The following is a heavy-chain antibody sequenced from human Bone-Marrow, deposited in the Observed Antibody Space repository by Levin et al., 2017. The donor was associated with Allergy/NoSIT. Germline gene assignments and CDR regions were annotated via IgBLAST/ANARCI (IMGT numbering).Heavy chain of an antibody. CDR1: NGSISGFY. Sequence: SCTVSNGSISGFYWNWIRQSPGKGLEWIGYIYYSGSTNYNPSLRSRVTISLDTSKKQFSLKLTSVTAADTAVYYCATVHMKSGLRAFDIWGQGTTVTVSS. J-gene: IGHJ3*02. CDR3: ATVHMKSGLRAFDI. V-gene: IGHV4-59*01. D-gene: IGHD5/OR15-5a*01. CDR2: IYYSGST.